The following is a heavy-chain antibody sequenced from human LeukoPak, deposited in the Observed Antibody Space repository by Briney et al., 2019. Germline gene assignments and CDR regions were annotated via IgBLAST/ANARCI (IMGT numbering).Heavy chain of an antibody. D-gene: IGHD3-22*01. CDR3: AGLVGRYSSGLYYYYFDY. CDR1: GDPINSLDL. J-gene: IGHJ4*02. CDR2: MYLSGTT. V-gene: IGHV4-4*02. Sequence: SGTLFLTCTVSGDPINSLDLWSWVRQPPGKGLEWIGEMYLSGTTHSNPSVKSRVTISIDKSKNQFFLNLSSVTAADTAVYYCAGLVGRYSSGLYYYYFDYWGQGTLVTVSS.